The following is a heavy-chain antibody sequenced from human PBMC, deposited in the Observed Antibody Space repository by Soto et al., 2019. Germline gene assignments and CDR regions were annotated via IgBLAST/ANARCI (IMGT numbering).Heavy chain of an antibody. Sequence: SETLSLTCTVSGGSISSYYWSWIRQPPGKGLEWIGYIYYSGSTNYNPSLKSRVTISVDTSKNQFSLKLSSVTAADTAVYYCASFSKSWWVFGYWGQGTLVPVSS. CDR3: ASFSKSWWVFGY. CDR1: GGSISSYY. D-gene: IGHD2-15*01. V-gene: IGHV4-59*12. CDR2: IYYSGST. J-gene: IGHJ4*02.